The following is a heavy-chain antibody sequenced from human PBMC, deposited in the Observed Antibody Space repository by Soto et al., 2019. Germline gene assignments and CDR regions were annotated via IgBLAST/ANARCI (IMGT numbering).Heavy chain of an antibody. CDR3: AKDALYDSSGYYFSTIPHNWFDP. CDR1: GFTFSSDA. V-gene: IGHV3-23*01. J-gene: IGHJ5*02. D-gene: IGHD3-22*01. Sequence: GGSLRLSWAASGFTFSSDAMSWVRQAPGKGLEWVSAISGSGGSTYYADSVKGRFTISRDNSKNTLYLQMNSLRAEDTAVYYCAKDALYDSSGYYFSTIPHNWFDPWGQGTLVTVSS. CDR2: ISGSGGST.